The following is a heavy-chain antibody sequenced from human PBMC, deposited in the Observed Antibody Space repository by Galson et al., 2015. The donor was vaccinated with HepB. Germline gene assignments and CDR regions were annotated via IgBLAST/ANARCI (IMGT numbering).Heavy chain of an antibody. D-gene: IGHD6-19*01. CDR3: ASGGREQQWLVRHFDY. J-gene: IGHJ4*02. CDR1: GFTFNSYA. CDR2: ITYDGTNK. Sequence: SLRLSCAASGFTFNSYAMHWVRQAPGKGLQWVAVITYDGTNKFYARSVKGRFTISRDNAENSLYLQMNSLRAEDTAVYYCASGGREQQWLVRHFDYWGQGTLVTVSS. V-gene: IGHV3-30*04.